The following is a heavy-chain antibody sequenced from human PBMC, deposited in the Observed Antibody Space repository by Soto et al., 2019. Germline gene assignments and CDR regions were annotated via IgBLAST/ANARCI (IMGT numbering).Heavy chain of an antibody. CDR2: IWYDGSNK. J-gene: IGHJ4*02. Sequence: PGGSLRLSCAASGFTFSSYGMHWVRQAPGKGLEWVAVIWYDGSNKYYADSVKGRFTISRDNSKNTLYLQMNSLRAEDTAVYYCSRGKLSYYYGSGSYPHFDYWGQGTLVTVSS. D-gene: IGHD3-10*01. V-gene: IGHV3-33*01. CDR1: GFTFSSYG. CDR3: SRGKLSYYYGSGSYPHFDY.